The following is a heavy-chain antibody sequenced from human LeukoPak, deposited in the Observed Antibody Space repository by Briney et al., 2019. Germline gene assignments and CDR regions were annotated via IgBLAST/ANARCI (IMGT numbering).Heavy chain of an antibody. Sequence: PSETLSLTCAVSGYSISSGYYWSWIRQPPGKGLEWIGEINHSGSTNYNPSLKSRVTISVDTSKNQFSLKLSSVTAADTAVYYCARGRKVRGVIITDWGQGTLVTVSS. CDR3: ARGRKVRGVIITD. J-gene: IGHJ4*02. CDR2: INHSGST. D-gene: IGHD3-10*01. CDR1: GYSISSGYY. V-gene: IGHV4-34*01.